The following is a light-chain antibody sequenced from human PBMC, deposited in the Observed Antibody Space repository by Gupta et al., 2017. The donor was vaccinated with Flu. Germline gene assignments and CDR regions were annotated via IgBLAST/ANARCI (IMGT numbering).Light chain of an antibody. CDR1: QNVNSNS. CDR3: QQYGSSPGT. Sequence: EIVLTQSPGTLSLSPGERATLSCRASQNVNSNSVAWHQQKPGQAPRLLIYSASSRATGIPDRFSGSGSGTDFTLTISRLQPEDFAVYFCQQYGSSPGTFGQGTKVEI. CDR2: SAS. V-gene: IGKV3-20*01. J-gene: IGKJ1*01.